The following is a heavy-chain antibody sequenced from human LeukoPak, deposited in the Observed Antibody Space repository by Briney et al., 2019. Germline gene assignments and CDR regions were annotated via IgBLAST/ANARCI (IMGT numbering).Heavy chain of an antibody. J-gene: IGHJ4*02. D-gene: IGHD2-15*01. Sequence: EASVKVSCKASGGTFSSYAISWVRQAPGQGLEWMGRIIPILGIANYAQKFQGRVTITADKSTSTAYMELSSLRSEDTAVYYCARVSGHPSPDYFDYWGQGTLVTVSS. CDR3: ARVSGHPSPDYFDY. CDR2: IIPILGIA. CDR1: GGTFSSYA. V-gene: IGHV1-69*04.